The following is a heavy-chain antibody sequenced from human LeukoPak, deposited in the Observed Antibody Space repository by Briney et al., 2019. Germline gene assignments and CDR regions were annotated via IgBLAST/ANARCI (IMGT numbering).Heavy chain of an antibody. CDR2: IYYSGST. J-gene: IGHJ5*02. V-gene: IGHV4-59*01. CDR3: ASENYGSGPRPRFDP. D-gene: IGHD3-10*01. Sequence: SETLSLTCTVSGGSISSYYWSWIRQPPGKGLEWIGYIYYSGSTNYNPSLKSRVTISVDTSKNQFSLKLSSVTAADTAVYYCASENYGSGPRPRFDPWGQGTLVTVSS. CDR1: GGSISSYY.